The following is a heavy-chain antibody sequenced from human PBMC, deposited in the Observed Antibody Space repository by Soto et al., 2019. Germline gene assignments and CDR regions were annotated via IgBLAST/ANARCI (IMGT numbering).Heavy chain of an antibody. V-gene: IGHV4-59*01. CDR1: GDSFSSYS. Sequence: QVQLQESGPGLVKPSETLSLTCTVSGDSFSSYSWSWIRQPPGRGLEWIGYVYYNGRTTYNPSFKRRLTISIDTSQHHFSLRLSSVTAADTAVYYCAGDYGSGSYRFDYWGQGTLVNVSS. CDR3: AGDYGSGSYRFDY. J-gene: IGHJ4*02. D-gene: IGHD3-10*01. CDR2: VYYNGRT.